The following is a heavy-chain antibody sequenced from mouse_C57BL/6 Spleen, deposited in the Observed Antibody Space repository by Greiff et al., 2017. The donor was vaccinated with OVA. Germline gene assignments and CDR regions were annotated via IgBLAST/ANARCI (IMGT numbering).Heavy chain of an antibody. V-gene: IGHV1-61*01. CDR2: IYPSDSET. Sequence: VQLQQPGAELVRPGSSVKLSCKASGYTFTSYWMDWVKQRPGQGLEWIGNIYPSDSETHYNQKFKDKATLTVDKSSSTAYMQLSSLTSEDSAVYYCARGGGSSYAPVAYWGQGTLVTVSA. CDR1: GYTFTSYW. CDR3: ARGGGSSYAPVAY. J-gene: IGHJ3*01. D-gene: IGHD1-1*01.